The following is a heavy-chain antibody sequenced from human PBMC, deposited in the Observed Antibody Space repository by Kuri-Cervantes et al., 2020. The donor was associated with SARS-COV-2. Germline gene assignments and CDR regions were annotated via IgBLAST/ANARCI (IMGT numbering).Heavy chain of an antibody. CDR2: IIPILGTA. J-gene: IGHJ4*02. Sequence: SVKVSCKASGYTFTSYYMHWVRQAPGQGLEWMGRIIPILGTANYAQKFQGRVTITADKSTSTAYMELSSLRSEDTAVYYRAREVPVDIVVVPAAIDYFDYWGQGTLVTVSS. CDR3: AREVPVDIVVVPAAIDYFDY. V-gene: IGHV1-69*08. D-gene: IGHD2-2*03. CDR1: GYTFTSYY.